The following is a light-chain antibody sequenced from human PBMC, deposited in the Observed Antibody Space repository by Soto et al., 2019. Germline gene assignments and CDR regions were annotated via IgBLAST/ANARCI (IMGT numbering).Light chain of an antibody. J-gene: IGLJ1*01. Sequence: QSVLTQPPSVSGAPGQGVTISCTGSSFNIGANYDVHWYQHLPGTGPKLLIYANSFRPSGVPDRVSASKSGSSASLAITGLQADDEADYYCQSYANSLSGSCVFGSGSKVTVL. CDR2: ANS. CDR3: QSYANSLSGSCV. V-gene: IGLV1-40*01. CDR1: SFNIGANYD.